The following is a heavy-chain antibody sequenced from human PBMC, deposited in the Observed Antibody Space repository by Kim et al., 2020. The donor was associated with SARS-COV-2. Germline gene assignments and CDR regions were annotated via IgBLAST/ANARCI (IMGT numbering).Heavy chain of an antibody. J-gene: IGHJ4*02. V-gene: IGHV3-48*02. CDR3: ARGSDGSGYPYDY. CDR2: ISSSSSTI. Sequence: GGSLRLSCAASGFAFRSYSMNWVRQAPGKGLEWVSHISSSSSTIDYADSVKGRFTISRDNAKNSLYLQINSLRDEDTAVDYCARGSDGSGYPYDYWGQGT. D-gene: IGHD3-22*01. CDR1: GFAFRSYS.